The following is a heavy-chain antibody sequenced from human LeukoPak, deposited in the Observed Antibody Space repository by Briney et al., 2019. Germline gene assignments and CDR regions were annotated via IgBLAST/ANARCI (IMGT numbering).Heavy chain of an antibody. CDR2: INHSGST. D-gene: IGHD2-2*01. CDR3: ARGGGIVVVPAAITNWFDP. Sequence: PSETLSLTCAVYGGSFSGYYWSWIRQPPGKGLEWIGEINHSGSTNYNPSLKSRVTISVDTSKNQFSPKLSSVTAADTAVYYCARGGGIVVVPAAITNWFDPWGQGTLVTVSS. CDR1: GGSFSGYY. J-gene: IGHJ5*02. V-gene: IGHV4-34*01.